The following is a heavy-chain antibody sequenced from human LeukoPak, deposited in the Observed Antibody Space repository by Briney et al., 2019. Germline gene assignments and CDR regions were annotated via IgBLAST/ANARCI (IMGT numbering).Heavy chain of an antibody. V-gene: IGHV3-48*01. CDR2: IRSSSSTI. CDR1: GFPFSSYS. CDR3: ARVGGYYDGLGAFDI. Sequence: HGGSLRLFCAASGFPFSSYSTNWVSQAPGKGLEWVSYIRSSSSTIYYADSWKCRFTISRDNAKNSLYLQMNSLRAEDTAVYYCARVGGYYDGLGAFDIWGQGTMVTVSS. D-gene: IGHD3-22*01. J-gene: IGHJ3*02.